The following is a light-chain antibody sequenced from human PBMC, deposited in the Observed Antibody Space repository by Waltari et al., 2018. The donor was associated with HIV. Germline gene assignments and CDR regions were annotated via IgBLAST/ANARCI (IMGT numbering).Light chain of an antibody. CDR1: QAIGSD. J-gene: IGKJ2*01. CDR2: ATS. CDR3: QRYDRAPYT. V-gene: IGKV1-27*01. Sequence: DVQMTQSPSSLSASVGDRVAITCRASQAIGSDLAWYQQKPGKVPKLLIYATSTVQSGVPSRFSGSGSGTDFTLTITSLQTEDFAFYYCQRYDRAPYTFGPGTKLELK.